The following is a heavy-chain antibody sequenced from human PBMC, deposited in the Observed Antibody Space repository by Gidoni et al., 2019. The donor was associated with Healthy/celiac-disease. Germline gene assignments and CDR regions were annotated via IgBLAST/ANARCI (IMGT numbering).Heavy chain of an antibody. CDR1: GGSIRSYY. D-gene: IGHD3-3*01. CDR3: ARQPPLEDSSARYGMDV. J-gene: IGHJ6*02. V-gene: IGHV4-59*08. CDR2: IYYSGST. Sequence: QVQLQESGPGLVKPSETLSLTCTVPGGSIRSYYWSWIRKPPGKGLEWIGYIYYSGSTNYNPSLKSRVTISVDTSKNQFSLKLSSVTAADTAVYYCARQPPLEDSSARYGMDVWGQGTTVTVSS.